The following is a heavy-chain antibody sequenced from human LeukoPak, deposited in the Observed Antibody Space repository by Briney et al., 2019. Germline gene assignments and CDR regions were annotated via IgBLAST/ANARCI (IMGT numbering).Heavy chain of an antibody. CDR1: GGSISSGSYY. Sequence: SETLSLTCTVSGGSISSGSYYWSWIRQPAGKGLEWIGRIYTSGSTTYNPSLKSRVTMSVDTSRNQFSLKLSSVTAADTAVYYCARATSWYVSCFDPWGQGTLVTVSS. CDR2: IYTSGST. CDR3: ARATSWYVSCFDP. V-gene: IGHV4-61*02. D-gene: IGHD2-2*01. J-gene: IGHJ5*02.